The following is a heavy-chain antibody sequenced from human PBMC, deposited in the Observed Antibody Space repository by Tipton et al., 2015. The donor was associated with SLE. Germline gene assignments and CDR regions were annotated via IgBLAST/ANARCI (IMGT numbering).Heavy chain of an antibody. CDR3: ARAKEQFDGMDV. CDR1: GFNVRDYY. J-gene: IGHJ6*02. Sequence: SLRLSCAASGFNVRDYYMSWIRQAPGKGLEWVSDISSPASNTYYADSVKGRFTASRDNAKNSLYLQMTSLRAEDTAVYYCARAKEQFDGMDVWGQGTTVTVSS. D-gene: IGHD1/OR15-1a*01. CDR2: ISSPASNT. V-gene: IGHV3-11*04.